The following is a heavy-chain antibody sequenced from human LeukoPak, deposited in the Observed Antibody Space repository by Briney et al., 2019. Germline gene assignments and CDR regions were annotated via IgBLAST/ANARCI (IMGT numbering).Heavy chain of an antibody. Sequence: ASVKVSCKVSGYTLTELSMHWVRQAPGKGLEWMGGFDPEDGETIYAQKSQGRVTMTEDTSTDTAYMELSSLRSEDTAVYYCATTDRAIVVVPAAMPINYYYYYGMDVWGQGTTVTVSS. D-gene: IGHD2-2*01. J-gene: IGHJ6*02. CDR1: GYTLTELS. V-gene: IGHV1-24*01. CDR2: FDPEDGET. CDR3: ATTDRAIVVVPAAMPINYYYYYGMDV.